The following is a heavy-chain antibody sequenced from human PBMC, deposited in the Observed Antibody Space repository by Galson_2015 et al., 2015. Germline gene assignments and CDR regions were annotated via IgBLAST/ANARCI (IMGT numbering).Heavy chain of an antibody. CDR1: GFTFSSYG. V-gene: IGHV3-30*19. CDR3: ASGTVPQQQLVLGY. J-gene: IGHJ4*02. D-gene: IGHD6-13*01. Sequence: SLRLSCAASGFTFSSYGMHWVRQAPGKGLEWVAVISYDGSNKYYADSVKGRFTISRDNSKNTLYLQMNSLRAEDTAVYYCASGTVPQQQLVLGYWGQGTLVTVSS. CDR2: ISYDGSNK.